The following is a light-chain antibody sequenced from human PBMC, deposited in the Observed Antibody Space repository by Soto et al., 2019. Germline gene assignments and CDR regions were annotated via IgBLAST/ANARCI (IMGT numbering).Light chain of an antibody. Sequence: QSVLTRPASVSGSPGQSITISCTGTSNDIGAYNYVSWYQQHPGKAPKLMIYDVNIRPSGVSNRFSGSKSGNTASLTISGLQAEDEADYYCTSWTTSTTMIFGGGTKLTVL. J-gene: IGLJ2*01. CDR3: TSWTTSTTMI. CDR1: SNDIGAYNY. V-gene: IGLV2-14*03. CDR2: DVN.